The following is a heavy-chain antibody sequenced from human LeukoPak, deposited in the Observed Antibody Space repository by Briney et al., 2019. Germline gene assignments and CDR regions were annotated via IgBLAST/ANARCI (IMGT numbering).Heavy chain of an antibody. Sequence: PGGSLRLSCAASGFTLSDYHMNWVRQAPGKGLEWLSSITTISHYIYYAGAVRDRFTISRDNAKNSLYLQMNSLRGEDTAVYYCARSGGPGTYHQLRYNWFDPWGQGTLVTVSS. J-gene: IGHJ5*02. CDR3: ARSGGPGTYHQLRYNWFDP. V-gene: IGHV3-21*01. D-gene: IGHD3-10*01. CDR1: GFTLSDYH. CDR2: ITTISHYI.